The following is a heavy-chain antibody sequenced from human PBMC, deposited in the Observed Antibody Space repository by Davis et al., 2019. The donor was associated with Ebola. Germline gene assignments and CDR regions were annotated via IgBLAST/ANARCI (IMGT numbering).Heavy chain of an antibody. Sequence: GESLKISCEASTFTFKNDWMHWVRQSPGKGLVWVARINGDGTSRSYADSVKGRFTISRDNAKKTLTLEMDSLKVEDTAMYYCARENDFWSNFYARAFVHWGQGTQVTVSS. V-gene: IGHV3-74*01. CDR1: TFTFKNDW. D-gene: IGHD3-3*01. CDR2: INGDGTSR. CDR3: ARENDFWSNFYARAFVH. J-gene: IGHJ4*02.